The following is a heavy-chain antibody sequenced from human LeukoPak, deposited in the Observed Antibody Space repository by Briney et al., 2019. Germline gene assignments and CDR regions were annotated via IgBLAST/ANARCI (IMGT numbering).Heavy chain of an antibody. CDR3: ARDAYRGVTQFDP. V-gene: IGHV4-59*02. Sequence: SETLSLTCTVSGASVSSHYWSWNRQPPGKGLEWIGYVSYSGGTNYNPSLKSRVTISLDTSKDQFSLRLNSVTAADTAVYYCARDAYRGVTQFDPWGQGTLVTVSS. D-gene: IGHD3-10*01. CDR1: GASVSSHY. CDR2: VSYSGGT. J-gene: IGHJ5*02.